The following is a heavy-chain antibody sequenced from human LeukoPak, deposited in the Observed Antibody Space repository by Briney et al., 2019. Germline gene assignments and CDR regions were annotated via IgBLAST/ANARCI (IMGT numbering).Heavy chain of an antibody. J-gene: IGHJ5*02. Sequence: ASVKVSCKASGYTFTNYDINWVRQATGQGLEWLGWMNPDTGNTGSAQKFQGRVTMTRNTSISTAYMELSSLRSDDTAVYYCARSPDRYSDILTGYYNIWFDPWGQGTLVTVSS. CDR1: GYTFTNYD. D-gene: IGHD3-9*01. CDR2: MNPDTGNT. V-gene: IGHV1-8*01. CDR3: ARSPDRYSDILTGYYNIWFDP.